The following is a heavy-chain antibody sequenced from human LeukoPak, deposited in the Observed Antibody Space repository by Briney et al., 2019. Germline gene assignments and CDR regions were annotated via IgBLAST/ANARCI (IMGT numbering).Heavy chain of an antibody. J-gene: IGHJ4*02. Sequence: PGESLKISCKGSGYSFTSYWIGWVRQMPGKGLEWMGIIYPGDSDTRYSASFQGQVTILADKSISTAYLQWSSLRASDTAMYYCARSGDYTGGDCDYWGQGTLVTVSS. V-gene: IGHV5-51*01. CDR2: IYPGDSDT. CDR3: ARSGDYTGGDCDY. CDR1: GYSFTSYW. D-gene: IGHD5-12*01.